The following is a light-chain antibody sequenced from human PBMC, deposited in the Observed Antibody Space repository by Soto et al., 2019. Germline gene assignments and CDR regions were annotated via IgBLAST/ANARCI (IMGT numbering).Light chain of an antibody. CDR1: SSDVGGYDY. CDR3: SSYTSSNTLVV. V-gene: IGLV2-14*03. Sequence: QSVLTQPASVSGSPGQSITISCTGTSSDVGGYDYVSWYQQHPGKAPKLMIYDVSNRPSGVSNRFSGSKSGNTASLTISGLQAGDEADYYCSSYTSSNTLVVFGGGTKLTVL. J-gene: IGLJ2*01. CDR2: DVS.